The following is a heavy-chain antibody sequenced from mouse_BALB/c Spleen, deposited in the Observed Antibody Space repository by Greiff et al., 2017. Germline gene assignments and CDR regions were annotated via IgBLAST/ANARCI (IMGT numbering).Heavy chain of an antibody. Sequence: EVMLVESGPSLVKPSQTLSLTCSVTGDSITSGYWNWIRKFPGNKLEYMGYISYSGSTYYNPSLKSRISITRDTSKNQYYLQLNSVTTEDTATYYCARLGYDYDMAMDYWGQGTSVTVSS. J-gene: IGHJ4*01. V-gene: IGHV3-8*02. CDR1: GDSITSGY. CDR3: ARLGYDYDMAMDY. D-gene: IGHD2-4*01. CDR2: ISYSGST.